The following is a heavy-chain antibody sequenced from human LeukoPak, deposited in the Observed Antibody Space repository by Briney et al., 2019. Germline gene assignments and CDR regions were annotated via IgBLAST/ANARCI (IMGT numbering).Heavy chain of an antibody. J-gene: IGHJ4*02. CDR2: INQDGSEK. CDR1: GFTFSSFW. V-gene: IGHV3-7*02. Sequence: GGSLRLSCAASGFTFSSFWMSWARQAPGKGLEWVANINQDGSEKYYLDSVRGRFTISRDNAKNSLYLQMNSLGAEDTAVYYCARVSTAVSLAIDYWGQGTLVTVST. CDR3: ARVSTAVSLAIDY. D-gene: IGHD6-13*01.